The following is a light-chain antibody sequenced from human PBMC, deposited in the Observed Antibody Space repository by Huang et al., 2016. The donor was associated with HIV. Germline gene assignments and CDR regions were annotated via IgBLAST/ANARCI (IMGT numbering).Light chain of an antibody. CDR3: QQYLSSPWT. Sequence: EIVLAQSPGTLSLSPWERATLSCRASQSFSGNSLAWYQQKPGQAPRLLIYRVASSATGVPDRCSGSGSGTDFTLTITGLETEDFAVDYCQQYLSSPWTFGPGTKVEIK. J-gene: IGKJ1*01. CDR2: RVA. CDR1: QSFSGNS. V-gene: IGKV3-20*01.